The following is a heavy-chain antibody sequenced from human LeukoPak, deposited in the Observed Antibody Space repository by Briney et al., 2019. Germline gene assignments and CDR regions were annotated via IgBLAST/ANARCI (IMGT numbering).Heavy chain of an antibody. Sequence: SETLSLNCKVSDGSFSTYYWSWIRQPPGKGLEWIGYIYTTGYTKYNPSLKSRVTISVGTSKNQFSLKLRSVTAADTAVYYCARVNQEYPDGFDYWGQGTLVTVSS. D-gene: IGHD2-2*01. CDR1: DGSFSTYY. V-gene: IGHV4-4*09. J-gene: IGHJ4*02. CDR2: IYTTGYT. CDR3: ARVNQEYPDGFDY.